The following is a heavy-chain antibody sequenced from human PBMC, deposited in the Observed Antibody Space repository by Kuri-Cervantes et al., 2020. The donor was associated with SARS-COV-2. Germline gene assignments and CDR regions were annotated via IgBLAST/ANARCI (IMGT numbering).Heavy chain of an antibody. J-gene: IGHJ4*02. CDR2: IYYSGNT. D-gene: IGHD3-3*01. CDR1: GGSTSTYY. V-gene: IGHV4-59*08. Sequence: SETLSLTCTVSGGSTSTYYWSWIRQPPGKGLEWIDYIYYSGNTNYNPSLKSRVTISVDTSKNQFSLKLSSVTAADTAVYYCARHVRPEITIFGVVITADYFDYWGQGTLVTVSS. CDR3: ARHVRPEITIFGVVITADYFDY.